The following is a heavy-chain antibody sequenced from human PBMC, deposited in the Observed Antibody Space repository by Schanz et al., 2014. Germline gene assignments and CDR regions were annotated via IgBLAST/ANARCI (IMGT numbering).Heavy chain of an antibody. D-gene: IGHD2-21*02. CDR1: GFTFSFYA. Sequence: QVQLVESGGGVVQPGGSLRLSCAASGFTFSFYAMHWVRQAPGKGLEWVASIRYDESHKYYADSVKGRFTISRDNSKNTLYVQMNSLRPEDTAVYYCAKAQEGRDSAGSHLFDYWGQGNLVTVSS. V-gene: IGHV3-30*02. CDR2: IRYDESHK. J-gene: IGHJ4*02. CDR3: AKAQEGRDSAGSHLFDY.